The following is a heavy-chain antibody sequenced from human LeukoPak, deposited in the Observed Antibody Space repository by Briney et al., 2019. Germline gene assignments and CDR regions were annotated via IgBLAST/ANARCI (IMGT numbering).Heavy chain of an antibody. V-gene: IGHV4-34*01. J-gene: IGHJ3*02. CDR2: INHSGST. Sequence: PSETLSLTCAVYGGSFSGYYWSWIRQPPGKGLEWIGEINHSGSTNYNPSLKSRVTISVDTSKNQFSLKLSSVTAADTAVYYCARKTPGGDIVVVPAATSDAFDIWGQGTMVTVSS. CDR3: ARKTPGGDIVVVPAATSDAFDI. CDR1: GGSFSGYY. D-gene: IGHD2-2*01.